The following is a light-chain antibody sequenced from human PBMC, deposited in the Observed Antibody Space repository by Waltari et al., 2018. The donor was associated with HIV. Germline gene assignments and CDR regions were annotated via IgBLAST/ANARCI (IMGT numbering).Light chain of an antibody. CDR3: QQRANWPLT. CDR1: QSVSSY. CDR2: DAS. J-gene: IGKJ4*01. V-gene: IGKV3-11*01. Sequence: EIVLTQSPATLSLSPGERATLSRRASQSVSSYLAWYQQKPGQPPRLLIYDASNRATGIPARFSGSGSGTDFTLTITSLEPEDFAVYYCQQRANWPLTFGGGTKVEIK.